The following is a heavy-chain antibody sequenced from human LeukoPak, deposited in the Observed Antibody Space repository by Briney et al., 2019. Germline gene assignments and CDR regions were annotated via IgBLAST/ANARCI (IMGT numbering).Heavy chain of an antibody. D-gene: IGHD2-2*01. CDR2: ISSSSSYI. J-gene: IGHJ3*02. Sequence: SGGSLRLSCAASGFTFSSYSMNWVRQAPGKGLEWVSSISSSSSYIYYADSVKGRFTISRDDAKNSLYLQMNSLRAEDTAVYYCARDRGEDCSSTSCFYKRRVDYDAFDIWGQGTMVTVSS. CDR1: GFTFSSYS. V-gene: IGHV3-21*01. CDR3: ARDRGEDCSSTSCFYKRRVDYDAFDI.